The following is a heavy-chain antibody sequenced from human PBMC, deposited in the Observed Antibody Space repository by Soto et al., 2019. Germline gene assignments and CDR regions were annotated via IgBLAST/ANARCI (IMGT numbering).Heavy chain of an antibody. V-gene: IGHV1-24*01. D-gene: IGHD2-21*01. CDR3: ATEEFVDLSRTYYFDY. Sequence: ASVKVSCKVSGYTLTELSMHWVRQAPGKGLEWMGGFDPEDGETIYAQKFQGRVTMTEDTSTDTAYMELSSLRSEDTAVYYCATEEFVDLSRTYYFDYWGQGTLVTISS. CDR1: GYTLTELS. CDR2: FDPEDGET. J-gene: IGHJ4*02.